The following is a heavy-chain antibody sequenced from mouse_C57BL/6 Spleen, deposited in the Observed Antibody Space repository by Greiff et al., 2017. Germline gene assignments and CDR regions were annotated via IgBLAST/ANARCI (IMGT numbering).Heavy chain of an antibody. CDR1: GFTFSSYG. V-gene: IGHV5-6*01. CDR3: ARHGGFFDY. J-gene: IGHJ2*01. CDR2: ISSGGSYT. Sequence: EVQGVESGGDLVKPGGSLKLSCAASGFTFSSYGMSWVRQTPDKRLEWVATISSGGSYTYYPDSVKGRFTISRDNAKNTLYLQMSSLKSEDTAMDYCARHGGFFDYWGQGTTLTVSS.